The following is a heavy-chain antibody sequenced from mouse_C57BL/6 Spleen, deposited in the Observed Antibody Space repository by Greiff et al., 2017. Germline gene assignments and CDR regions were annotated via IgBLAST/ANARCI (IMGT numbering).Heavy chain of an antibody. J-gene: IGHJ2*01. V-gene: IGHV1-63*01. D-gene: IGHD1-3*01. CDR2: IYPGGGYT. CDR1: GYTFTNYW. CDR3: ARGITRDYFDY. Sequence: VQGVESGAELVRPGTSVKMSCKASGYTFTNYWIGWAKQRPGHGLEWIGDIYPGGGYTNYNEKFKGKATLTADKSSSTAYMQFSSLTSEDSAIYYCARGITRDYFDYWGQGTTLTVSS.